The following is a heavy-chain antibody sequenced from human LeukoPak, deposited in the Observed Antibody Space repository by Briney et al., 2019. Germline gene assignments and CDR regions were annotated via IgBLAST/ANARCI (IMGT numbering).Heavy chain of an antibody. CDR1: GYTFGNYW. V-gene: IGHV5-51*01. CDR2: IYPANSET. J-gene: IGHJ5*02. Sequence: GESLKISCKGSGYTFGNYWIAWVRLMPGKGLEWMGLIYPANSETRYSPSSQGQVTFSADKSSSTAYLQWSSLKASDTAMYFCARHLRDGSSSDGRLDPWGQGTLVTVSS. D-gene: IGHD5-24*01. CDR3: ARHLRDGSSSDGRLDP.